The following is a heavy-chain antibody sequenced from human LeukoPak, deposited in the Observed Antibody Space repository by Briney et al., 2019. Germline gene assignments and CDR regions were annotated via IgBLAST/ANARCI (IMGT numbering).Heavy chain of an antibody. CDR3: ARHWASRLFDY. CDR1: GFTFSSYE. V-gene: IGHV3-48*03. D-gene: IGHD3-16*01. Sequence: GGSLRLSCAASGFTFSSYEMNWGRQAPGKGLEWVSYISSSGSIIYYADSVKGRFTISRDNAKNSLYLQMNSLRAEDTAVYYCARHWASRLFDYWGQGTLVTVSS. J-gene: IGHJ4*02. CDR2: ISSSGSII.